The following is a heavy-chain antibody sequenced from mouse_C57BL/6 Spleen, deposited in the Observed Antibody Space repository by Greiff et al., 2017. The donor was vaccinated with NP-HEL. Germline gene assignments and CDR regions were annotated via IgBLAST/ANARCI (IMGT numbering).Heavy chain of an antibody. V-gene: IGHV1-55*01. CDR1: GYTFTSYW. CDR2: IYPGSGST. Sequence: QVQLQQPGAELVKPGASVKMSYKASGYTFTSYWITWVKQRPGQGLEWIGDIYPGSGSTNYNEKFKSKATLTVDTSSSTAYMQLSSLTSEDSAVYYCASEGDGYYLAWFADWGQGTLVTVSA. CDR3: ASEGDGYYLAWFAD. D-gene: IGHD2-3*01. J-gene: IGHJ3*01.